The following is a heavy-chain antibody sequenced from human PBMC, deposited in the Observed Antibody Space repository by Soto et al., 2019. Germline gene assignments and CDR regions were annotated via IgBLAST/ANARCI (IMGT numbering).Heavy chain of an antibody. CDR3: ARQAAGNVGYNWFDP. Sequence: ASVKVSCKASGGTVSSYAISWVRQAPGQGLEWMGGIIPIFGTANYAQKFQGRVTITTDESTSTAYMEMSSLRSEDTAVYYCARQAAGNVGYNWFDPWGQGTLVTVSS. V-gene: IGHV1-69*05. J-gene: IGHJ5*02. CDR2: IIPIFGTA. CDR1: GGTVSSYA. D-gene: IGHD6-13*01.